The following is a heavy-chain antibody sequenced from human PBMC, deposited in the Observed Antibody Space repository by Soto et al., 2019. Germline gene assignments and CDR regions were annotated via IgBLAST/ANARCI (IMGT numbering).Heavy chain of an antibody. CDR3: ARHVTPDSGYFDY. V-gene: IGHV4-39*01. D-gene: IGHD1-26*01. CDR1: GGSFSSTSHY. CDR2: IYYSGST. Sequence: SETLSLTCTVSGGSFSSTSHYWGWIRQPAGKGLEWIGSIYYSGSTYYNPSLKSRVTISVDTSKNQFSLKLSSVTAADTAVYYCARHVTPDSGYFDYWGQGTLVTVS. J-gene: IGHJ4*02.